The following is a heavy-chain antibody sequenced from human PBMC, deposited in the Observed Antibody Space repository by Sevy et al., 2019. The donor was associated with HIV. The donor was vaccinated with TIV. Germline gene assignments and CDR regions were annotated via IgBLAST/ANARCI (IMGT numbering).Heavy chain of an antibody. V-gene: IGHV3-21*01. CDR1: GFIFSGYS. D-gene: IGHD2-15*01. Sequence: GGSLRLSCAASGFIFSGYSMNWVRQAPGKGLEWVSSISSSGSYIYYRDSGKGRFTISRDNAKNSLYLQMNSLRAEDTAVYSCAREAPLGYCSGGSCPIDYWGQGTLVTVSS. J-gene: IGHJ4*02. CDR3: AREAPLGYCSGGSCPIDY. CDR2: ISSSGSYI.